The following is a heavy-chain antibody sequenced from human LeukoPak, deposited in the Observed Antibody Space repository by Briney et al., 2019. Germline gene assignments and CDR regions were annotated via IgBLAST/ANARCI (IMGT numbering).Heavy chain of an antibody. Sequence: GRSLRLSCAASGFTFDDYAMHWVRQAPGKGLEWVSGISWNSGSIGYADSVKGRFTISRDNAKNSLYLQMNSLRAEDTALYYCAKDMRGMSRVMGYFQHWGQGTLVTVSS. J-gene: IGHJ1*01. CDR1: GFTFDDYA. CDR3: AKDMRGMSRVMGYFQH. CDR2: ISWNSGSI. V-gene: IGHV3-9*01. D-gene: IGHD2-15*01.